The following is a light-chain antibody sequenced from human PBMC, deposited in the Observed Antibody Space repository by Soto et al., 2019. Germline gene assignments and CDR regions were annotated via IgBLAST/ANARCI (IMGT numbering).Light chain of an antibody. Sequence: VSPGEXATXSCRAXXXVSSXLAWYQQKPGQAPRLLIYGASTRATGIPARFSGSGSGTEFTLTISSLQSEDFAVYYCQQYNNWPPWTFGQGTKVEIK. V-gene: IGKV3-15*01. J-gene: IGKJ1*01. CDR3: QQYNNWPPWT. CDR1: XXVSSX. CDR2: GAS.